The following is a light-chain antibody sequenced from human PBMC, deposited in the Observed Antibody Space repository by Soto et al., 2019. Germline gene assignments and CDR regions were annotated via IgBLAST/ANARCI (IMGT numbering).Light chain of an antibody. CDR1: QSISSW. CDR3: EQSYTPPIT. J-gene: IGKJ5*01. Sequence: SYNKTCRASQSISSWLAWYQQKPGKAPNLLIYDAYSLESGVQSRFSGGGSGTDFTLTIRSLQPEDSATCCSEQSYTPPITFAPGTQLEIK. V-gene: IGKV1-5*01. CDR2: DAY.